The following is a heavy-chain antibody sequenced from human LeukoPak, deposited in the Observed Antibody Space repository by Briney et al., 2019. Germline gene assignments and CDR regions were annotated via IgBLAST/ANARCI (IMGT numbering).Heavy chain of an antibody. D-gene: IGHD4-17*01. J-gene: IGHJ2*01. CDR1: GFTFSSYS. Sequence: GGSLRLSCAASGFTFSSYSMNWVRQAPGKGLEWVSSISSSSSYIYYADSVKGRFTISRDNAKNSLYLQMNSLRAEDTAVYYCARAGGPMTTVPQWYFDLWGRGTLVTVSS. CDR2: ISSSSSYI. V-gene: IGHV3-21*01. CDR3: ARAGGPMTTVPQWYFDL.